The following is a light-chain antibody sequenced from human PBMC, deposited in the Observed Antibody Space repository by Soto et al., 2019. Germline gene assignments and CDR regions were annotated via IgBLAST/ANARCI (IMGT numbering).Light chain of an antibody. J-gene: IGKJ2*01. CDR1: QGIRND. V-gene: IGKV1-6*01. CDR2: AAS. CDR3: LQDYNYAYT. Sequence: AIQMTQSPSSLSASVGDRVTITCRASQGIRNDLGWYQQKPGKAPKLLIYAASSLQSGVPSRFSGSGSGTDFTLTISSLQPEEFATYYCLQDYNYAYTFGQGTKLEIK.